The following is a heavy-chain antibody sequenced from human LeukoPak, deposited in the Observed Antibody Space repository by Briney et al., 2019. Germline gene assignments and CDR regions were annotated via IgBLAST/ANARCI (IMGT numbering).Heavy chain of an antibody. Sequence: PGGSLRLSCAASGFTVSSNYMSWVRQAPGKGLEWVSVIYSGGSTYYADSVKGRFTISRDNSKNTLYLQMNSLRAEDTAVYYCAREDYYDSSGHSFDYWGQGTLVTVSS. J-gene: IGHJ4*02. CDR1: GFTVSSNY. CDR3: AREDYYDSSGHSFDY. D-gene: IGHD3-22*01. CDR2: IYSGGST. V-gene: IGHV3-53*01.